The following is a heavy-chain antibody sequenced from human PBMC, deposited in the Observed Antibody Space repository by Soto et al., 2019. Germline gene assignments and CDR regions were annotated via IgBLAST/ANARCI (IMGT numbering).Heavy chain of an antibody. CDR3: ASPNYCSSTSCYQTPHYYYGMDV. Sequence: PXESLKISCKCSGNSFTSYWISLVRQMPGKGLEWMGRIDPSDSYTNYSPSFQGHVTISADKSISTAYLQWSSLKASDTAMYYCASPNYCSSTSCYQTPHYYYGMDVWGQGTAVTVSS. V-gene: IGHV5-10-1*01. D-gene: IGHD2-2*01. CDR1: GNSFTSYW. CDR2: IDPSDSYT. J-gene: IGHJ6*02.